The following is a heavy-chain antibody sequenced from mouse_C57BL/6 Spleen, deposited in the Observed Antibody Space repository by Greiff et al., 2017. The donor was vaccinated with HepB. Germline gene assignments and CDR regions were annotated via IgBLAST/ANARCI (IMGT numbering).Heavy chain of an antibody. CDR1: GFTFSDYY. D-gene: IGHD1-1*01. V-gene: IGHV5-16*01. J-gene: IGHJ1*03. CDR3: ARDRPYYYGRSSYGCFDF. Sequence: EVQLVESEGGLVQPGSSMKLSCTASGFTFSDYYMAWVRQVPEKGLEWVANINYDGSSTYYLDSLKSRFIISRDNAKNIIYLQLSSLKSEDTATYYCARDRPYYYGRSSYGCFDFWGTGTTVTVSS. CDR2: INYDGSST.